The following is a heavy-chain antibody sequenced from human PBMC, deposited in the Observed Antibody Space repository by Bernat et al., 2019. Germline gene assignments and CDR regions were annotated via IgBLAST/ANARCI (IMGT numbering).Heavy chain of an antibody. CDR3: ARHGSQTSYHSYDLDV. Sequence: QVHLVESGGGVVQPGSSLTLSCAASGFSLTNNGMHWVRQAPGKGLEWVAVMWHDGGYIYYTDSVKGRFTISRDISKNTLYLQMSGLRAEDTSLYCCARHGSQTSYHSYDLDVWGQGTTVTVSS. CDR2: MWHDGGYI. V-gene: IGHV3-33*01. J-gene: IGHJ6*02. D-gene: IGHD3-10*01. CDR1: GFSLTNNG.